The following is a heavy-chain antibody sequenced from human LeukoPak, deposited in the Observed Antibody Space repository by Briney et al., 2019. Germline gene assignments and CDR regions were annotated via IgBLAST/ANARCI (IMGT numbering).Heavy chain of an antibody. J-gene: IGHJ4*02. CDR2: ISGSGTGT. V-gene: IGHV3-23*01. D-gene: IGHD6-19*01. Sequence: GGSLRLSCAASGFTFSSYAMSWVRQAPGKGLEWVSSISGSGTGTYHADSVRGCFTISRDNPKNTLYLQMNSLRDEDTAVYYCAKVSSSGWYAPFDYWGQGTLVTVSS. CDR3: AKVSSSGWYAPFDY. CDR1: GFTFSSYA.